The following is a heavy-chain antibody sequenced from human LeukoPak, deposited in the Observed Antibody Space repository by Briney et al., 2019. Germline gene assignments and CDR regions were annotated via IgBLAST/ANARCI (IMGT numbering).Heavy chain of an antibody. D-gene: IGHD3-10*01. Sequence: GGSLRLSCAASGFAFSNYAMSWVRQAPGKGLEWVSSLSGGGDSRYYADSVMGRFTISRDNSKNTLYLQMNSLRAEDTAVYYCAKAVRSMVTGGGYFDSWGQGTLVTVSS. CDR3: AKAVRSMVTGGGYFDS. CDR1: GFAFSNYA. J-gene: IGHJ4*02. V-gene: IGHV3-23*01. CDR2: LSGGGDSR.